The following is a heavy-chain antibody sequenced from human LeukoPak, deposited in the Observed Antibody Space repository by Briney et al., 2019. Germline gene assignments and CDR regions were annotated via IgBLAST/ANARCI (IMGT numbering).Heavy chain of an antibody. V-gene: IGHV3-9*03. J-gene: IGHJ4*02. D-gene: IGHD3-10*01. CDR3: AKGQGAYYGSGSHPFDY. CDR2: ISWNSGSI. Sequence: GRSLRLSCAASVFTFEDYAMHWVRQAPGKGLEWVSGISWNSGSIGYADSVKGRFTISRDNAKNSLYLQMNSLRAEDMALYYCAKGQGAYYGSGSHPFDYWGQGPLVTVSS. CDR1: VFTFEDYA.